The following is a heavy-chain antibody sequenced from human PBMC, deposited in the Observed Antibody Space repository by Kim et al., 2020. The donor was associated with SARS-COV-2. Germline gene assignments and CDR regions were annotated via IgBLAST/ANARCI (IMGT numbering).Heavy chain of an antibody. J-gene: IGHJ4*02. CDR3: ARREAAAGTSFDY. Sequence: LRGRVTLSVDASKNQFSLKLSSVTAADTAVYYCARREAAAGTSFDYWGQGTLVTVSS. V-gene: IGHV4-34*01. D-gene: IGHD6-13*01.